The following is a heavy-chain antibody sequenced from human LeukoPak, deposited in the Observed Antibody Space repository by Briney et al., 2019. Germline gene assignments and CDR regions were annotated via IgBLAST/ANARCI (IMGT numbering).Heavy chain of an antibody. CDR2: INPNSGGT. V-gene: IGHV1-2*02. CDR3: ARESLMAHYFDY. Sequence: ASVKVSCKASGYTFTGYYMHWVRQAPGQGLEWMGWINPNSGGTNYAQKFQGRVTMTRDTSISTVYMELSSLRSEDTAVYYCARESLMAHYFDYWGQGTLVTVSS. CDR1: GYTFTGYY. J-gene: IGHJ4*02. D-gene: IGHD3-10*01.